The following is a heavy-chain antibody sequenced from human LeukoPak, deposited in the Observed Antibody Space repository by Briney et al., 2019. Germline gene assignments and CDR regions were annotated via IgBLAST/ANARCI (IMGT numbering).Heavy chain of an antibody. V-gene: IGHV3-11*05. D-gene: IGHD5-12*01. CDR2: ISSSSSYT. Sequence: GGSLRLSCAASGFTFSDCYMSWIRQAPGKGLEWVSYISSSSSYTNYADSLKGRFTISRDNAKNSLYLQMNSLRAEDTAVYYCTRALAALAPSDFWGQGTLVTVSS. J-gene: IGHJ4*02. CDR3: TRALAALAPSDF. CDR1: GFTFSDCY.